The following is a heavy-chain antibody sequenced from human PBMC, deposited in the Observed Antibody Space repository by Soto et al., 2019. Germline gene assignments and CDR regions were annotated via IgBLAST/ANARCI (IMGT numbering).Heavy chain of an antibody. J-gene: IGHJ4*02. CDR1: GGSISSHY. V-gene: IGHV4-59*11. CDR2: TYYRGST. CDR3: ARGERLSMIVI. Sequence: QVQLQESGPGLVKPSETLSLTCTASGGSISSHYLNWMRQPPGKGLEWIGYTYYRGSTNYNPSLESRVTLSVDTSKNQFSLKLTSVTAADTAVYYCARGERLSMIVIWGQGTLVTVSS. D-gene: IGHD3-22*01.